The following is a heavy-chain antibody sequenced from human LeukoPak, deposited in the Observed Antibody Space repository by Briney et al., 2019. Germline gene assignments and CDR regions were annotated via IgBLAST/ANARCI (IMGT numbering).Heavy chain of an antibody. CDR1: GGSISSGGYY. V-gene: IGHV4-31*03. D-gene: IGHD2-15*01. Sequence: TLSLTCTVSGGSISSGGYYWGWIRQHPGKGLEWIGYIYYSGSTYYNPSLKSRVTISVDTSKNQFSLKLSSVTAADTAVYYRARDRILGYCSGGSCGFDYWGQGTLVTVSS. J-gene: IGHJ4*02. CDR2: IYYSGST. CDR3: ARDRILGYCSGGSCGFDY.